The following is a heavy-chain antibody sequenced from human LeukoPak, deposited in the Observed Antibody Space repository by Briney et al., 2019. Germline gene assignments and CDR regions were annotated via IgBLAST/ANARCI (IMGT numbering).Heavy chain of an antibody. CDR3: VGGYYDFWSGYYTGDY. CDR2: IYTSGST. Sequence: SETLSLTCTVSGGSISSYYWSWIRQPAGKGLEWIGRIYTSGSTNYNPSLKSRVTMSVDTSKNQFSLKLSSVTAADTAVYYCVGGYYDFWSGYYTGDYWGQGTLVTVSS. D-gene: IGHD3-3*01. CDR1: GGSISSYY. V-gene: IGHV4-4*07. J-gene: IGHJ4*02.